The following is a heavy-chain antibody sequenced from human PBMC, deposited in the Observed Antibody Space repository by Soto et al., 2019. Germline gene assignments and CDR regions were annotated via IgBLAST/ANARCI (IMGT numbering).Heavy chain of an antibody. CDR1: GFTFSSYG. V-gene: IGHV3-33*01. CDR2: IWYDGSNK. J-gene: IGHJ6*02. Sequence: GGSLRLSCAASGFTFSSYGMHWVRQAPGKGLEWVAVIWYDGSNKYYADSVKGRFTISRDNSKNTLYLQMNSLRAEDTAVYYCAREGNMIVVVTPLYGMDVWGQGTTVTVSS. D-gene: IGHD3-22*01. CDR3: AREGNMIVVVTPLYGMDV.